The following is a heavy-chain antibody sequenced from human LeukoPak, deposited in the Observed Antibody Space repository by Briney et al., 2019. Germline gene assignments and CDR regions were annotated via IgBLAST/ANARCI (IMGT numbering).Heavy chain of an antibody. CDR3: ARVAAVAGTDTFDV. Sequence: NPSGTLSLTCAVSGDSISSNSWWSWVRQPPGRGLECIGDIYHSGSTNYNPSLKSRVTISVDKSKNQFSLKLSSVTAADTAVYYCARVAAVAGTDTFDVWGQGTMVTVSS. CDR1: GDSISSNSW. D-gene: IGHD6-19*01. V-gene: IGHV4-4*02. CDR2: IYHSGST. J-gene: IGHJ3*01.